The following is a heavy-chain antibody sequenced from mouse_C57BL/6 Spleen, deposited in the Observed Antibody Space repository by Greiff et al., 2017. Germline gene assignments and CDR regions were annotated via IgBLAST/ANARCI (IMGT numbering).Heavy chain of an antibody. CDR1: GFTFSSSA. CDR3: AREANPFDD. J-gene: IGHJ2*01. Sequence: EVKVVESGGGLVKPGGSLKLSCAASGFTFSSSAMSWVRQTPEKRLEWVATISDGGGYTYYPDNVKGRFTISRDNAKNNLYLQMSHLKSEDTAMYYWAREANPFDDWGQGTTLTVSS. CDR2: ISDGGGYT. V-gene: IGHV5-4*01.